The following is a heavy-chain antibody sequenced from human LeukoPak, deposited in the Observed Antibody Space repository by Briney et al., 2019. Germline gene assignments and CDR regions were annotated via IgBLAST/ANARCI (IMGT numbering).Heavy chain of an antibody. V-gene: IGHV5-51*01. CDR3: ARSPPRVGYGDYWYFDL. Sequence: GESLKISCQGSGYSFTSYWIGWVRQMPGKGLEWMGIIYPGDSDTRYSPSFQGQVTISADKSISTAYLQWSSLKASDTAMYYCARSPPRVGYGDYWYFDLWGRGTLVTVSS. CDR1: GYSFTSYW. CDR2: IYPGDSDT. D-gene: IGHD4-17*01. J-gene: IGHJ2*01.